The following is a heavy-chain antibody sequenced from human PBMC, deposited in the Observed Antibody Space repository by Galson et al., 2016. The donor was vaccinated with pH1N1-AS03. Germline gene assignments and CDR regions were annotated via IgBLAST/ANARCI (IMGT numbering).Heavy chain of an antibody. J-gene: IGHJ6*02. V-gene: IGHV2-70*04. Sequence: PALVQPTQTLTLTCTFSGFSIPTSGVRMTWIRQPPGKALEWLVRIDSNDEKFYSTSLETRLTIYRDIFKNQVGLTMTNMDPVDTGTYYCARIRLWNTGLDVWGQGTTVTVSS. D-gene: IGHD1/OR15-1a*01. CDR2: IDSNDEK. CDR3: ARIRLWNTGLDV. CDR1: GFSIPTSGVR.